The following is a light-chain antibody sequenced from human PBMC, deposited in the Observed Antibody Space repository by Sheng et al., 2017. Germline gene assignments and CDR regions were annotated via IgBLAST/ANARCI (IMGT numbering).Light chain of an antibody. J-gene: IGKJ3*01. Sequence: VLTQSPATLSLSPGDTATLSCRASQTISTYLAWYQQKPGQAPRLLIFGASSRGTGIPARFSGSGSGTEFTLTISSLQAEDVAVYYCQQYYSVPFTFGPGTKVDIK. CDR2: GAS. CDR1: QTISTY. CDR3: QQYYSVPFT. V-gene: IGKV3-15*01.